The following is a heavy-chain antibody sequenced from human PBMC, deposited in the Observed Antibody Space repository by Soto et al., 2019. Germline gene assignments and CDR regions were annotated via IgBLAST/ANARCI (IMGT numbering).Heavy chain of an antibody. CDR2: IFYSGST. V-gene: IGHV4-39*01. CDR3: ARRYGWLYFDY. Sequence: ETLSLTCTVSGDSISSSNYFWGWIRQPPGKGLEWIGTIFYSGSTYYNPSLKSRVTISVDTSKNQFSLKLTSVTAADTALYYCARRYGWLYFDYWGQGSLVTSPQ. CDR1: GDSISSSNYF. J-gene: IGHJ4*02. D-gene: IGHD6-19*01.